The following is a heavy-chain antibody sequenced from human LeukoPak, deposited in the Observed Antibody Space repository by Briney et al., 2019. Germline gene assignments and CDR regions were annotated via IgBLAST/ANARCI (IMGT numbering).Heavy chain of an antibody. CDR3: ASLRERSYYARGFDY. V-gene: IGHV4-39*01. CDR2: IYYSGST. CDR1: GFTFSNYA. Sequence: PGGSLRLSCAASGFTFSNYAMSWVRQTPGKGLEWIGSIYYSGSTFYSPSLKSRVTISVDTSKNQFSLKLSSVTAADTAVYYCASLRERSYYARGFDYWGQGTLVTVSS. J-gene: IGHJ4*02. D-gene: IGHD1-26*01.